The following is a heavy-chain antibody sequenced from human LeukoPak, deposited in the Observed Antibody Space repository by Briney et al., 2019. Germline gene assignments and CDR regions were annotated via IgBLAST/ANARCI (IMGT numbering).Heavy chain of an antibody. CDR2: IYYSGST. CDR1: GGSISSSSYY. CDR3: ARRYNWKARGLYNWFDP. V-gene: IGHV4-39*01. J-gene: IGHJ5*02. D-gene: IGHD1-20*01. Sequence: SETLSLTCTVSGGSISSSSYYWGWIRQPPGKGPEWIGSIYYSGSTYYNPSLKSRVTISVDTSKNQFSLKLSSVTAADTAVYYCARRYNWKARGLYNWFDPWGQGTLVTVSS.